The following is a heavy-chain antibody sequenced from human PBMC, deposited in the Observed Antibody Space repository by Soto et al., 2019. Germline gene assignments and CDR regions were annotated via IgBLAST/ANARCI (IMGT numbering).Heavy chain of an antibody. CDR2: IIPILGIA. V-gene: IGHV1-69*04. CDR3: ARDRDYSNWFDP. D-gene: IGHD3-16*01. J-gene: IGHJ5*02. CDR1: GGTFSIYT. Sequence: SVKVSCKASGGTFSIYTISWVRQAPGQGLEWMGRIIPILGIANYAQKFQGRVTITADKSTSTAYMELSSLRSEDTAVYYCARDRDYSNWFDPWGQGTLVTVSS.